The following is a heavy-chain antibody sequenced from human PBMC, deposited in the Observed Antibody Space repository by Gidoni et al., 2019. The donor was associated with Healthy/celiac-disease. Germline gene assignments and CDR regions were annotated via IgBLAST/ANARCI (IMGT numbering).Heavy chain of an antibody. CDR3: AKDIAPGYYDILTGYSYRGADGMDV. V-gene: IGHV3-9*01. J-gene: IGHJ6*02. CDR1: GFTFDAYA. CDR2: IRWNSGSI. Sequence: EVQLVESGGGLVQPGRSLRLSCAASGFTFDAYAMHWFRQAPGKGLEWVSGIRWNSGSIGYADSVKGRFTISRDNAKNSLYLQMNSLRAEDTALYYCAKDIAPGYYDILTGYSYRGADGMDVWGQGTTVTVSS. D-gene: IGHD3-9*01.